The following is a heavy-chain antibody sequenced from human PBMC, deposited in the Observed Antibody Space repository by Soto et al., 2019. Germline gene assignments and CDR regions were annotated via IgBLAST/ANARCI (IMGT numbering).Heavy chain of an antibody. Sequence: ASVKVSCKASGYTFTSYAMHWVRQAPGQRLEWMGWINAGNGNTKYSQKSQDRVTITRDTSASTAYMELSSLRSEDTAVYYCARDCLVVSCPADWGQGTLVTVSS. CDR2: INAGNGNT. V-gene: IGHV1-3*01. CDR1: GYTFTSYA. D-gene: IGHD3-22*01. CDR3: ARDCLVVSCPAD. J-gene: IGHJ4*02.